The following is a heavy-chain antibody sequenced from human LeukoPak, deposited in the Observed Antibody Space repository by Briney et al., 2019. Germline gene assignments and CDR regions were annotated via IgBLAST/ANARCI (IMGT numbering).Heavy chain of an antibody. Sequence: SVKVSCKASGGTFSSYAISWVRQAPGQGLERMGGIIPIFGTANYAQKFQGRVTITADESTSTAYMELSSLRSEDTAVYYCARDPSYYYDSSGYRFDYWGQGTLVTVSS. CDR3: ARDPSYYYDSSGYRFDY. D-gene: IGHD3-22*01. CDR2: IIPIFGTA. CDR1: GGTFSSYA. J-gene: IGHJ4*02. V-gene: IGHV1-69*01.